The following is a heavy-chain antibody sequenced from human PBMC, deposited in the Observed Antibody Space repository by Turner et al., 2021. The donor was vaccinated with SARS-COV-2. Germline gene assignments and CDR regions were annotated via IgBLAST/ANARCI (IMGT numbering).Heavy chain of an antibody. CDR1: GFTFSSYG. D-gene: IGHD6-6*01. J-gene: IGHJ4*02. CDR2: ISYDGSNK. V-gene: IGHV3-30*18. Sequence: QVQLVESGGGVVQPGRSLRLSCAASGFTFSSYGMHWVRQAPGKGLEWLAVISYDGSNKYYADSVKGRFTISRDNSKNTLYLQMNSLRAEDTAVYYCAKLLWQLVSPAGDFDYWGQGTLVTVSS. CDR3: AKLLWQLVSPAGDFDY.